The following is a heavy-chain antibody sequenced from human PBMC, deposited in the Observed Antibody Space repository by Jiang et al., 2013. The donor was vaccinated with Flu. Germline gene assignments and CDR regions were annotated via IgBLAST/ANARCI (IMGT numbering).Heavy chain of an antibody. CDR2: IYPADSDT. D-gene: IGHD6-25*01. V-gene: IGHV5-51*03. CDR1: GYSFTSYW. Sequence: GAEVKKPGESLKISREGSGYSFTSYWVAWVRQMPGKGLEWMGTIYPADSDTTYSPSFQGQVTISVDKSISTAYLEWSSLKASDTAMYYCARGVPAGYWGQGTPGSPSPQ. J-gene: IGHJ4*02. CDR3: ARGVPAGY.